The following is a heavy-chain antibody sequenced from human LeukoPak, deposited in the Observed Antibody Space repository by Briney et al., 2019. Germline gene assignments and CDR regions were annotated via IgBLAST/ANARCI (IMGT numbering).Heavy chain of an antibody. V-gene: IGHV4-59*01. Sequence: SETLSLTCTVSGDSISSYYWSWIRQPPGKGLEYIGYIYNHGTANYNPPLKSRVTISIDTSKNQFSLKLNSVTAADTAVYYCARARWFDPWGQGILVTVSS. CDR1: GDSISSYY. CDR3: ARARWFDP. J-gene: IGHJ5*02. CDR2: IYNHGTA.